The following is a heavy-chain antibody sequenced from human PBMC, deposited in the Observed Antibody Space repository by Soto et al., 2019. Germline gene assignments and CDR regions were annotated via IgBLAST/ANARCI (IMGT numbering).Heavy chain of an antibody. D-gene: IGHD2-2*01. V-gene: IGHV5-10-1*01. CDR3: ARPPPRVRAGPYYSADYGMDV. J-gene: IGHJ6*02. CDR2: IDPSDSYT. CDR1: RYSCTSYL. Sequence: GESLKISCKGSRYSCTSYLISSVRQIPGKWPEWRGRIDPSDSYTNYSPSFQGHVTISADKSISTAYLQWSSLKASDTAMYYCARPPPRVRAGPYYSADYGMDVRGQGSTVSVSS.